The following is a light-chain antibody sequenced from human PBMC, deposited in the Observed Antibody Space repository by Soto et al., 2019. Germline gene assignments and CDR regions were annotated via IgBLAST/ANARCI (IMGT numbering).Light chain of an antibody. J-gene: IGLJ3*02. CDR1: SGHSSYI. CDR3: ETWDGNTRV. V-gene: IGLV4-60*02. CDR2: LEGSGSY. Sequence: QSVLTQSSSASASLGSSVKRTCTLSSGHSSYIIAWHQQQPGKAPRYLMKLEGSGSYNKGSGVPDRFSGSSSGADRYLTISNPQFEDEADYYCETWDGNTRVFGGGTKVTVL.